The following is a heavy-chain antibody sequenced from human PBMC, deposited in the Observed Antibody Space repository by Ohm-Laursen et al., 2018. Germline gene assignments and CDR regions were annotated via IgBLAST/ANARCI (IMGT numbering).Heavy chain of an antibody. CDR1: GYTFTSYY. CDR2: INPSGGST. V-gene: IGHV1-46*01. CDR3: AGPLTVDHYYYYGMDV. J-gene: IGHJ6*02. Sequence: ATVKISCKASGYTFTSYYMYWVRQAPGQGLEWMGIINPSGGSTSYAQKFQGRVTMTRDTSTSTVYMELSSLRSEDTAVYYCAGPLTVDHYYYYGMDVWGQGTTVTVSS. D-gene: IGHD4-23*01.